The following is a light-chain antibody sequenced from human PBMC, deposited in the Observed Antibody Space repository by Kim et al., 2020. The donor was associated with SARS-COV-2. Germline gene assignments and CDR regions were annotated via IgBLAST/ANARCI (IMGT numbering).Light chain of an antibody. CDR1: SGSIASNY. V-gene: IGLV6-57*03. CDR3: QSYDSSNQGV. Sequence: KTVTISCTRSSGSIASNYVQWYQQRPGSAPTTVIYEDNQRPSGVPDRFSGSIDSSSSSASLTISGLKTEDEADYYCQSYDSSNQGVFGGGTQLTVL. CDR2: EDN. J-gene: IGLJ2*01.